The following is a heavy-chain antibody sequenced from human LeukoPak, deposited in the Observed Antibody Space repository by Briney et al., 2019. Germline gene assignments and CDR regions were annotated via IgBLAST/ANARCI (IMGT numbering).Heavy chain of an antibody. D-gene: IGHD3-10*01. J-gene: IGHJ4*02. CDR3: AKSFWWFGEFSPFDY. CDR1: GFTFSSYS. Sequence: PGGSLRLSCAASGFTFSSYSMNWVRQAPGKGLEWVSSISNSGSSICYADSVKGRFTISRDNAKNSLYLQMNSLRAEDTAVYYCAKSFWWFGEFSPFDYWGQGTLLTVSS. CDR2: ISNSGSSI. V-gene: IGHV3-21*01.